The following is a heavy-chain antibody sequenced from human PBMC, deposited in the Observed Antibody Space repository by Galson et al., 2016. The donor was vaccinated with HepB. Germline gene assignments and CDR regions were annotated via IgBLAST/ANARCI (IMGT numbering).Heavy chain of an antibody. CDR3: AKGLRRFSQWVVRVGMGSLNS. CDR2: ISSSSSYI. J-gene: IGHJ4*02. D-gene: IGHD3-3*01. V-gene: IGHV3-21*01. Sequence: SLRLSCAASGFTFSSYSMNWVRQAPGKGLEWVSSISSSSSYIYYADSVKGRFTISRDNAKNSLYLQMNSLRAEDTAVYYCAKGLRRFSQWVVRVGMGSLNSWGQGTLVTVSS. CDR1: GFTFSSYS.